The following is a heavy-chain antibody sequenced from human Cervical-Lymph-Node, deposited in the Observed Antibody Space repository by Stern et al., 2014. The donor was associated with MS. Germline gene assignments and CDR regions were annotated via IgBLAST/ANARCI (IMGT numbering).Heavy chain of an antibody. J-gene: IGHJ4*02. CDR2: IIPIFGTA. V-gene: IGHV1-69*01. Sequence: VQLVESGAEVKKPGSSVKVSCKASGGTFSSYAISWVRQAPGQGLEWMGGIIPIFGTANYAQKFQGRVTITADESTSTAYMELSSLRSEDTAVYYCARGAIPIVATIRYFDYWGQGTLVTVSS. CDR1: GGTFSSYA. D-gene: IGHD5-12*01. CDR3: ARGAIPIVATIRYFDY.